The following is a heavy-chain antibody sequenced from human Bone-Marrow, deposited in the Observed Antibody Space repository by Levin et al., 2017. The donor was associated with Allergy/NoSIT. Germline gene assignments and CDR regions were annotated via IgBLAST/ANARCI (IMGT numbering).Heavy chain of an antibody. Sequence: GSLRLSCTVSGGSISSSDYFWGWIRQPPGKGLEWIGTIYYSGNTYYSPSLKSRVTISVDTSKNQFSLNLSSVTAADTAVYYCARLGGYSGGWYPSDFDYWGQGTLVTVSS. D-gene: IGHD6-19*01. CDR2: IYYSGNT. V-gene: IGHV4-39*01. CDR1: GGSISSSDYF. CDR3: ARLGGYSGGWYPSDFDY. J-gene: IGHJ4*02.